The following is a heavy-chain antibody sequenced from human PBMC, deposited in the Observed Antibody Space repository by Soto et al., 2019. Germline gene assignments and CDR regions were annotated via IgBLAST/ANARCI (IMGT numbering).Heavy chain of an antibody. J-gene: IGHJ4*01. CDR2: IAVIGGTA. D-gene: IGHD3-22*01. CDR1: GFTFTSYV. CDR3: ARGPYYYESSGFDY. V-gene: IGHV3-23*01. Sequence: GGSLRLSCAASGFTFTSYVVGWVRQAPGKGLEWVSDIAVIGGTAYHAESVKGRLTISRDNSKNTLYLQMNSLRAEDTAVYYCARGPYYYESSGFDYWGHGTLVTVSS.